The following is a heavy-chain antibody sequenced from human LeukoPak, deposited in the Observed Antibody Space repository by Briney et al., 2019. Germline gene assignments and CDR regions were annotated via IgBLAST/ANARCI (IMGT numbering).Heavy chain of an antibody. D-gene: IGHD3-9*01. Sequence: SVKVSCKASGGTFSSHAISWVRQAPGQGLEWMGRIIPILGIANYAQKSQGRVTITADKSTSTAYMELSSLRSEDTAVYYCAREMGDILTGYSHDYYYGMDVWGQGTTVTVSS. V-gene: IGHV1-69*04. CDR1: GGTFSSHA. CDR2: IIPILGIA. CDR3: AREMGDILTGYSHDYYYGMDV. J-gene: IGHJ6*02.